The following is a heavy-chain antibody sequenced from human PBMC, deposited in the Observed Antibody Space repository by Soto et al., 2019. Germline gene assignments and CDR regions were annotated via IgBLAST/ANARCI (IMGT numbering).Heavy chain of an antibody. CDR3: AKDRVRYYDFRRGYYLGRPPNYFDY. CDR1: VFTFGSYW. Sequence: PGGSLRLSWAASVFTFGSYWMSWARQPPGKGLEWLTTIKFDAGEKKYVDSVKGRFTISRFNSKNTLYLQMNSLRAEDTAVYYCAKDRVRYYDFRRGYYLGRPPNYFDYWGQRTLVTVSS. CDR2: IKFDAGEK. D-gene: IGHD3-3*01. J-gene: IGHJ4*02. V-gene: IGHV3-7*01.